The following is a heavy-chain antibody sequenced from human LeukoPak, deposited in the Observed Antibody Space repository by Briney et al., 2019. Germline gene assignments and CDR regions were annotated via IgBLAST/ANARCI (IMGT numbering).Heavy chain of an antibody. Sequence: ASVKVSCKASGYTFTSYYIHWVRQAPGQGLEWMAIINPSGGSTRYAQKFQGRVTMTEDTSTDTAYMELSSLRSEDTAVYYCATQGSRHCSSTSCYIFDAFDIWGQGTMVTVSS. CDR1: GYTFTSYY. D-gene: IGHD2-2*02. CDR2: INPSGGST. J-gene: IGHJ3*02. CDR3: ATQGSRHCSSTSCYIFDAFDI. V-gene: IGHV1-46*01.